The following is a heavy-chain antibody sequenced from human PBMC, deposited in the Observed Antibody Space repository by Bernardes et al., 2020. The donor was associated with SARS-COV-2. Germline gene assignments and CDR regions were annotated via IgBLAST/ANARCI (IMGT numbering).Heavy chain of an antibody. CDR3: ARVGPFGVVIITYYMDV. D-gene: IGHD3-3*01. CDR2: ISAYNGNT. V-gene: IGHV1-18*01. J-gene: IGHJ6*03. CDR1: GYTFTSYG. Sequence: ASVKVSCKASGYTFTSYGISWVRQAPGQGLEWMGWISAYNGNTNYAQKLQGRVTMTTDTSTSTAYMELRSLRSDDTAVYYCARVGPFGVVIITYYMDVWGKGTTVTVSS.